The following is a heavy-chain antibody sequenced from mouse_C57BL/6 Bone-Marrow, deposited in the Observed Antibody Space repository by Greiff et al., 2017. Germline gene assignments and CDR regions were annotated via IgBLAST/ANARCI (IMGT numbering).Heavy chain of an antibody. D-gene: IGHD2-3*01. CDR3: ARALDGYCDFDD. Sequence: HVQLQQSGAELVRPGASVKLSCKASGYTFTSYGISWVKQRPGQGLEWIGEIYPSSGNTYYNEKFKGKATLTADKSSRTAYMELRILTSEDSAVYFCARALDGYCDFDDWGQGTTLTVSA. V-gene: IGHV1-81*01. CDR2: IYPSSGNT. J-gene: IGHJ2*01. CDR1: GYTFTSYG.